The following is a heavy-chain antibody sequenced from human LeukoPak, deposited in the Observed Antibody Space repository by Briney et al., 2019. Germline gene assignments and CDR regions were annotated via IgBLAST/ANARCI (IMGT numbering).Heavy chain of an antibody. Sequence: AASVKVSCKASGYTFTRDDIYGVRQATGQRLEWMGWMNPNSGNTGYAQKFQGRVTITRNTSISTAYMELSSLRSEDTAVYYCARAPRITMVRGVIYWFDPWGQGTLVTVSS. V-gene: IGHV1-8*03. CDR1: GYTFTRDD. CDR2: MNPNSGNT. J-gene: IGHJ5*02. CDR3: ARAPRITMVRGVIYWFDP. D-gene: IGHD3-10*01.